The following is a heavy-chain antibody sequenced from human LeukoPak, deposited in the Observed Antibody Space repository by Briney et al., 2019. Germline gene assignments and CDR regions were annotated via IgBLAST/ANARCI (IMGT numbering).Heavy chain of an antibody. CDR3: ARRAGDYSHPYDY. Sequence: GSLRLSCAASGFTFSSYEMNWVRQAPGKGLEWVSYISSSGRTMYYADSLKGRFTISRDNSKNTLYLQMNSLRAEDTAVYYCARRAGDYSHPYDYWGQGILVTVSS. CDR1: GFTFSSYE. D-gene: IGHD3-22*01. V-gene: IGHV3-48*03. CDR2: ISSSGRTM. J-gene: IGHJ4*02.